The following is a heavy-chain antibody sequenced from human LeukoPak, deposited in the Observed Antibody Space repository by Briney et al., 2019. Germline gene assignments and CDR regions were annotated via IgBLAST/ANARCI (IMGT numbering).Heavy chain of an antibody. V-gene: IGHV1-69*11. J-gene: IGHJ4*02. D-gene: IGHD3-22*01. Sequence: GASVKVSYKASGGTFSSYAISWVRQAPGQGLEWMGRIIPILGTANYAQKFQGRVTITTDESTSTAYMELSSLRSEDTAVYYCAREWYYYDSSGSENYYFDYWGQGTLVTVSS. CDR2: IIPILGTA. CDR3: AREWYYYDSSGSENYYFDY. CDR1: GGTFSSYA.